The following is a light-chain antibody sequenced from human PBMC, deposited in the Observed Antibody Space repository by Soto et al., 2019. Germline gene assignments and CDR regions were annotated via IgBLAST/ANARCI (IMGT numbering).Light chain of an antibody. CDR3: QQRSNWPPLWT. CDR1: QSVSSY. CDR2: DAS. J-gene: IGKJ1*01. V-gene: IGKV3-11*01. Sequence: EIVLTQSPATLSLSPGERATLSCRASQSVSSYLAWYQQKPGQAPRLLIYDASNRATGIPARFRGSGSGTDFTLTIRSLEPEDFAVYYCQQRSNWPPLWTFGQGTKVEIK.